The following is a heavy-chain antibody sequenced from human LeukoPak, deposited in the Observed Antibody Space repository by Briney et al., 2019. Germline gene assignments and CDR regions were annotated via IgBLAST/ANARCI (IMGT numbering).Heavy chain of an antibody. CDR1: GGSVSSTNW. V-gene: IGHV4-4*02. Sequence: SGTLSLTCTVSGGSVSSTNWWSWVRQPPGKGLEWIGEIHHSGSTNYNPSLKSRVAISVDKSKDQFSLKLTSVTAEDTAVYYCARGYGGKPLLYFDYWGQGTLVTVSS. CDR2: IHHSGST. D-gene: IGHD4-23*01. CDR3: ARGYGGKPLLYFDY. J-gene: IGHJ4*02.